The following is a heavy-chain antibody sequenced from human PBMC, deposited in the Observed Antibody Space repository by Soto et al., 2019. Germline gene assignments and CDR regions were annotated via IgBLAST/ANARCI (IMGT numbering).Heavy chain of an antibody. J-gene: IGHJ4*02. CDR3: AKVGYSGSSPPFDY. CDR2: ISGSGGST. CDR1: GSTFSSYA. Sequence: GGSLRLSCAASGSTFSSYAMSWVRQAPGKGLEWVSAISGSGGSTYYADSVKGRFTISRDNSKNTLYLQMNSLRAEDTAVYYCAKVGYSGSSPPFDYWGQGTLVTVSS. V-gene: IGHV3-23*01. D-gene: IGHD1-26*01.